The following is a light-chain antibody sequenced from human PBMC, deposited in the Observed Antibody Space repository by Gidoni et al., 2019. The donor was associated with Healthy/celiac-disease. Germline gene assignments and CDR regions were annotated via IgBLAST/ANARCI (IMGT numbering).Light chain of an antibody. Sequence: GGRITITCRASQSVTNYLNWYQQTPGKAPKLLIYAASSLQSGVPSRFSASGSGTDFTLTIPSLQPEDFATYYCQQTYSTLWTFGQGTKVDIK. J-gene: IGKJ1*01. CDR2: AAS. V-gene: IGKV1-39*01. CDR1: QSVTNY. CDR3: QQTYSTLWT.